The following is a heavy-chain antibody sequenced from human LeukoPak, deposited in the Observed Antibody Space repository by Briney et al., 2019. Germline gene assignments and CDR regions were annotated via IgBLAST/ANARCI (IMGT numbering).Heavy chain of an antibody. Sequence: GGSLRLSCAASGFTFSSYWMHWVRQAPGKGLVWVSRINSDGSSTSYADSVKGRFTISRDNAKNTLYLQMNSLRAEDTAVYYCARSDTGGSSSSHYDYWGQGTLVTVSS. CDR1: GFTFSSYW. D-gene: IGHD6-13*01. CDR2: INSDGSST. CDR3: ARSDTGGSSSSHYDY. V-gene: IGHV3-74*01. J-gene: IGHJ4*02.